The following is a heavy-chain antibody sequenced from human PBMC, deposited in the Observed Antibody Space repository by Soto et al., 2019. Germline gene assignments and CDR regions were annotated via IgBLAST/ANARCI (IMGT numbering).Heavy chain of an antibody. J-gene: IGHJ4*02. CDR1: GGSISSGGYS. CDR2: IYHSGST. V-gene: IGHV4-30-2*01. D-gene: IGHD5-18*01. Sequence: SETLSLTCAVSGGSISSGGYSWSWIRQPPGKGLEWIGYIYHSGSTYYNPSLKSRVTISVDRSKNQFSLKLSSGTAADTAVYYCAREGGAGYSYGYIDYWGQGTLVTVSS. CDR3: AREGGAGYSYGYIDY.